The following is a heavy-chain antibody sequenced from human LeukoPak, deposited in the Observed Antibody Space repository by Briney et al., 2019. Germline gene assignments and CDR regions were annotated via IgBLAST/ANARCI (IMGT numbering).Heavy chain of an antibody. CDR2: IYYSGST. CDR1: GGSISGYY. J-gene: IGHJ4*02. V-gene: IGHV4-59*08. D-gene: IGHD1-26*01. Sequence: SETLSLTCTVSGGSISGYYWSWIRQPPGKGLEWIGYIYYSGSTNYNPSLKSRVTISLDTSKNQFSLRLSSVTAADTAVYYCARYASGSYFDYWGQGTLVTVSS. CDR3: ARYASGSYFDY.